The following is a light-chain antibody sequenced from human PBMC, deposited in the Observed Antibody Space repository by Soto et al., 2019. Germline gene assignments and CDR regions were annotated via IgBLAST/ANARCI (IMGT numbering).Light chain of an antibody. CDR3: QQYGSSGT. CDR2: GAS. Sequence: EIVLTQSPGTLSLSPGERVTLSCRASQSVSNNYLAWYQQKPGQAPRLLIYGASNRATGIPDRLSGSGSGTDFTLTISRLEPEDFAVYYCQQYGSSGTFGQGTKVDIK. J-gene: IGKJ1*01. V-gene: IGKV3-20*01. CDR1: QSVSNNY.